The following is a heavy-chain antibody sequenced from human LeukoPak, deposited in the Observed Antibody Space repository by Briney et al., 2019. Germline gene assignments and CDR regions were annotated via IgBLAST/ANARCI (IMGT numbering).Heavy chain of an antibody. Sequence: SETLSLTCTLSGGSISGYYWSWIRQPPGKGLEWIGHFYNTGSTNYNASLKSRVTISEDTSKSQFSLWLNSVTAADTAMYYCARLRSYYDSSGSFGNYLDYWGRGTLVTVSS. V-gene: IGHV4-59*08. J-gene: IGHJ4*02. CDR3: ARLRSYYDSSGSFGNYLDY. D-gene: IGHD3-22*01. CDR1: GGSISGYY. CDR2: FYNTGST.